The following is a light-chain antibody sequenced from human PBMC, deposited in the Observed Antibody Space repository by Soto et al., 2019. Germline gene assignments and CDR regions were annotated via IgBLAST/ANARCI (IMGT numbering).Light chain of an antibody. Sequence: EIVLTQSRGTLFLSPRERATLSCRASQSTTYLAWYKQKPGQAPRVIIYGASSRATGISDRVSGSGAGTDFTPTISRLEPEDFEVYYCQQYGNSAWTFGQGTKVDIK. CDR1: QSTTY. V-gene: IGKV3-20*01. CDR3: QQYGNSAWT. J-gene: IGKJ1*01. CDR2: GAS.